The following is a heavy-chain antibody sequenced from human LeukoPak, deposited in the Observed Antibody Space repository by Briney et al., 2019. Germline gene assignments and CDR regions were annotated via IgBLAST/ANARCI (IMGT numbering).Heavy chain of an antibody. CDR1: GFTFDDYA. Sequence: GGSLRLSCAASGFTFDDYAMHWVRHAPGKGLEWVSAISGSGGSTYYADSVKGRFTISRDNSKNTLYLQMNSLRAEDTAVYYCAKVEVVPAADDYWGQGTLVTVSS. CDR3: AKVEVVPAADDY. D-gene: IGHD2-2*01. J-gene: IGHJ4*02. V-gene: IGHV3-23*01. CDR2: ISGSGGST.